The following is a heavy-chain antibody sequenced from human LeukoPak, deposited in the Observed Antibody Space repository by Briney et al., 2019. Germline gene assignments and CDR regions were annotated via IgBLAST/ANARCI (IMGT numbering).Heavy chain of an antibody. CDR1: GYTFTGYY. CDR3: ARDLMYDVVQPDYYYMDV. V-gene: IGHV1-2*02. J-gene: IGHJ6*03. CDR2: INPNSGGT. Sequence: EASVKVSCKASGYTFTGYYMHWVRQAPGQGLEWMGWINPNSGGTNYAQKFQGRVTMTRDTSISTAYMELSRLRSDDTAVYDCARDLMYDVVQPDYYYMDVWGKGTTVTVSS. D-gene: IGHD2-8*01.